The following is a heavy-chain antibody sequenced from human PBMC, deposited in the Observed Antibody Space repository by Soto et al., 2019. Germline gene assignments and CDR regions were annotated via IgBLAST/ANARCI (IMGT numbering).Heavy chain of an antibody. J-gene: IGHJ4*02. CDR3: AKGAFPGSYFFDY. CDR2: LSVSDGGA. D-gene: IGHD3-10*01. Sequence: EVHLLESGGDLVQPGGSLRLSCAASGFTSTTYTMTWVRQAPGKGLEWVSALSVSDGGAYYADSVKGRFTISRDNSKNTLYLQMHSLRAEDTALYYCAKGAFPGSYFFDYWGQGALVTVSS. V-gene: IGHV3-23*01. CDR1: GFTSTTYT.